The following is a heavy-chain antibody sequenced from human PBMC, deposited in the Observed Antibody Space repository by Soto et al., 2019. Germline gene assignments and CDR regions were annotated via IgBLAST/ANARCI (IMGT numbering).Heavy chain of an antibody. CDR2: IIPLLGTV. CDR3: ARAGLRRPHNPYRFFGLED. CDR1: GATFTNSV. Sequence: QGQLVQSGAEVKKPGSSVKVSCRASGATFTNSVITWVRKGPGQGLEFMGGIIPLLGTVDYAENFQGRVTLSADKVTNTVYLEMRSLRYDDTAVYYCARAGLRRPHNPYRFFGLEDWGHGTRVSV. V-gene: IGHV1-69*06. D-gene: IGHD3-16*01. J-gene: IGHJ6*02.